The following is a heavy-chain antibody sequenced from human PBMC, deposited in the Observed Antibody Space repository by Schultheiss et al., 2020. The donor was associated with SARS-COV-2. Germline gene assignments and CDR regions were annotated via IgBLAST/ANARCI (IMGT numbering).Heavy chain of an antibody. CDR3: AREGMTTVTTEGIGY. CDR2: IYHSGST. D-gene: IGHD4-17*01. Sequence: SETLSLTCTVSGGSVDSGSYDWSWIRQPPGKGLEWIGYIYHSGSTYYNPYLKSRVTISVDTSKNQFSLKLSSVTAADTAVYYCAREGMTTVTTEGIGYWGQGTTVTVSS. J-gene: IGHJ4*01. V-gene: IGHV4-61*01. CDR1: GGSVDSGSYD.